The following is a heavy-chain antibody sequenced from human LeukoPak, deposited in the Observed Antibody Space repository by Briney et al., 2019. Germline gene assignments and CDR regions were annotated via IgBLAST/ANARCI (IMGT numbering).Heavy chain of an antibody. D-gene: IGHD3-3*02. Sequence: SETLSLTCTVSGGSISSSSYYWGWIRQPPGKGLEWIGSIYYSGSTYYNPSLKSRVTISVDTSKNQFSLKLSSVTAADTAVYYCARPCIQNWFDPRGQGTLVTVSS. CDR2: IYYSGST. V-gene: IGHV4-39*01. CDR1: GGSISSSSYY. J-gene: IGHJ5*02. CDR3: ARPCIQNWFDP.